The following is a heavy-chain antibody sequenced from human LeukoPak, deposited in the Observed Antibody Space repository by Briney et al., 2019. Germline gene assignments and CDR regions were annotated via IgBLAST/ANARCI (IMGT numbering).Heavy chain of an antibody. CDR2: INHSGST. V-gene: IGHV4-34*01. CDR3: ARILPNIIAARDCYMDY. D-gene: IGHD2-21*01. J-gene: IGHJ4*02. CDR1: GGSFSGYY. Sequence: SETLSLTCAVYGGSFSGYYWSWIRQPPGKGLEWIGEINHSGSTNYNPSLKSRVTISVDTSKNQFSLKLSSVTAADTAVYYCARILPNIIAARDCYMDYWGQGTLVTVSS.